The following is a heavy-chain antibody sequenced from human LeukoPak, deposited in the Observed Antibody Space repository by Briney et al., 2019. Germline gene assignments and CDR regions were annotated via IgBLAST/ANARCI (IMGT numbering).Heavy chain of an antibody. CDR1: GFTVSSNY. J-gene: IGHJ3*02. D-gene: IGHD2/OR15-2a*01. V-gene: IGHV3-53*01. CDR2: IYSGGST. CDR3: ARDLSHAFDI. Sequence: SGGSLRLSCAASGFTVSSNYMSWVRQAPGKGLEWVSVIYSGGSTYYADSVKGRFTISRDNSKNTLYLQMNSLRAEDTAVYYYARDLSHAFDIWGQGTMVTVSS.